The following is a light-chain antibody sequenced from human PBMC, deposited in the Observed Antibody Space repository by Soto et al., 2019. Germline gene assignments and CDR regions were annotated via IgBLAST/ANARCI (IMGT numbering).Light chain of an antibody. CDR2: SNN. J-gene: IGLJ2*01. V-gene: IGLV1-44*01. CDR1: SANIGNNY. Sequence: QSVLTQPPSASGTPGQRVTISCSGRSANIGNNYVCWYQQLPGTAPKLLIYSNNQRPSGVPDRFSGSKSGTSASLAISGLQSEDEADYYCAAWDDSLNGVVFGGGTKLTVL. CDR3: AAWDDSLNGVV.